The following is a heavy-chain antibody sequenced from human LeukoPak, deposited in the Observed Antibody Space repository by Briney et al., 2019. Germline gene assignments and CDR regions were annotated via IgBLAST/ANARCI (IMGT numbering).Heavy chain of an antibody. V-gene: IGHV3-23*01. CDR1: GLTFSSYG. Sequence: PGGSLRLSRAASGLTFSSYGVSWVRQAPGKGLEWVSGISGSGHRTYYADSVKGRFTISRDNSKNTLYLQMNSLRAEDTAVYYCAKDWGEYFDYVWGSFTSFDFWGQGTLVTVSS. CDR3: AKDWGEYFDYVWGSFTSFDF. D-gene: IGHD3-16*01. J-gene: IGHJ4*02. CDR2: ISGSGHRT.